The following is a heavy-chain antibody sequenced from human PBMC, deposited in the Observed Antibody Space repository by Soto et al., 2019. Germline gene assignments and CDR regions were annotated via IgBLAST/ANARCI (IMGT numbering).Heavy chain of an antibody. J-gene: IGHJ6*02. Sequence: SETLSLTCAVSGGSISSSNWWSWVRQPPGKGLEWIGEIYHSGSTNYNPSLKSRVTISVDKSKNQFSLKLTSVTAADTAVYYCARVSGSYYYGMDVWGQGTTVTSP. CDR3: ARVSGSYYYGMDV. V-gene: IGHV4-4*02. CDR1: GGSISSSNW. CDR2: IYHSGST. D-gene: IGHD1-26*01.